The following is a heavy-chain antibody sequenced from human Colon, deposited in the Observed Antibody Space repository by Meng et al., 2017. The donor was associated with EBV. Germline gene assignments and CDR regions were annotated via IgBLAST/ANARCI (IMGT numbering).Heavy chain of an antibody. CDR3: ARVRVIPAAVGFDY. J-gene: IGHJ4*02. CDR1: GGSINSNEW. V-gene: IGHV4-4*02. CDR2: NYRGEGT. D-gene: IGHD2-2*01. Sequence: SGLGQVAHAGSLSRACAVDGGSINSNEWWRMVRQPPGAGMEWVGENYRGEGTNYNPSFKSRVTKTVDTSNNHFSLMLSYATAADTSVYYCARVRVIPAAVGFDYWGQGTLVTVSS.